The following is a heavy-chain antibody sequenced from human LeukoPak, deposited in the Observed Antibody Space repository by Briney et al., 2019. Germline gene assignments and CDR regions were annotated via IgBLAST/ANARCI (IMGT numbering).Heavy chain of an antibody. CDR1: GYTFTSYG. CDR2: ISAYNGNT. J-gene: IGHJ4*02. D-gene: IGHD6-13*01. V-gene: IGHV1-18*01. Sequence: ASVKVSCKASGYTFTSYGISWVRQAPGQGLEWMGWISAYNGNTNYAQKLQGRVTMTTDTSTSTAYMELRSLRSDDTAVYYCARDIQGGAEAGISDYWGQGTLVTVSS. CDR3: ARDIQGGAEAGISDY.